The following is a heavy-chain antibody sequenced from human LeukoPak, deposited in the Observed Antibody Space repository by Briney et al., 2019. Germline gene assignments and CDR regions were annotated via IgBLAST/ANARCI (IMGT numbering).Heavy chain of an antibody. Sequence: ASVKVSCKASGYTFTGYYMHWVRQAPGQGLEWMGWISAYNGNTNYAQKLQGRVTMTTDTSTSTAYMELRSLRSDDTAVYYCARTILKIVVVPAAADYWGQGTLVTVSS. CDR1: GYTFTGYY. CDR3: ARTILKIVVVPAAADY. D-gene: IGHD2-2*01. CDR2: ISAYNGNT. J-gene: IGHJ4*02. V-gene: IGHV1-18*04.